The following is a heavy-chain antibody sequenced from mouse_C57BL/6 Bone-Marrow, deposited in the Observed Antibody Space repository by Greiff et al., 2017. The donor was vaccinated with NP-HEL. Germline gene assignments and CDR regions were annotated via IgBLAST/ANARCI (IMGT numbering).Heavy chain of an antibody. V-gene: IGHV1-69*01. CDR3: ARYGSIPFDY. D-gene: IGHD1-1*01. CDR1: GYTFTSYW. Sequence: QVQLQQSGAELVMPGASVKLSCKASGYTFTSYWMHWVKQRPGQGLEWIGEIDPSDSYTNYNQKFKGKSTLTVDKSSSTAYMQLSSLTSEDSAVYYCARYGSIPFDYWGQGTTLTVSS. J-gene: IGHJ2*01. CDR2: IDPSDSYT.